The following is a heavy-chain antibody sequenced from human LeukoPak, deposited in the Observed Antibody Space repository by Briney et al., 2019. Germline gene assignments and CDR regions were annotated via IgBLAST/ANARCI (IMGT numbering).Heavy chain of an antibody. CDR1: GRTFNSYA. CDR3: ARAPLNGDHLPR. D-gene: IGHD4-17*01. Sequence: SVNVSCRASGRTFNSYAISWVRQAPGQGLEWMGGIIPIFGITNYAQKFQGRVTITADKSTSIAYMELSSLRSEDTAVYYCARAPLNGDHLPRWGQGTLVTVSS. CDR2: IIPIFGIT. V-gene: IGHV1-69*10. J-gene: IGHJ4*02.